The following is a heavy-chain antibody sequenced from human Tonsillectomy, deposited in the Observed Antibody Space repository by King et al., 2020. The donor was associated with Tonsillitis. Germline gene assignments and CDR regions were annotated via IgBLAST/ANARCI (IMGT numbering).Heavy chain of an antibody. CDR1: GFTFSSYG. CDR2: IWYDGSNN. J-gene: IGHJ3*02. CDR3: ARDYYYDSSGDAFDI. Sequence: VQLVESGGGVVQPGRSLRLSCAASGFTFSSYGMHWVRQAPGKGLEWVAVIWYDGSNNYYADSVKGRFTISRDNSKNTLYLQMNSLRAEDTAVYYCARDYYYDSSGDAFDIWGQGTMVTVSS. D-gene: IGHD3-22*01. V-gene: IGHV3-33*08.